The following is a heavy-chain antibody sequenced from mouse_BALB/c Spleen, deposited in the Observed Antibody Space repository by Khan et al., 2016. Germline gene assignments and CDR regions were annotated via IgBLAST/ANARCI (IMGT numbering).Heavy chain of an antibody. D-gene: IGHD2-4*01. CDR1: GFNTKDTY. J-gene: IGHJ3*01. CDR3: ARSPYDYDVGFAY. CDR2: IDPANGNT. V-gene: IGHV14-3*02. Sequence: VQLQQPGAELVKPGASVKLSCTASGFNTKDTYMHWVKQRPEQGLEWIGRIDPANGNTKYDPKFQGKATITADTSSNTAYLQLSSLTSEDTAVYYCARSPYDYDVGFAYWGQGTLVTVSA.